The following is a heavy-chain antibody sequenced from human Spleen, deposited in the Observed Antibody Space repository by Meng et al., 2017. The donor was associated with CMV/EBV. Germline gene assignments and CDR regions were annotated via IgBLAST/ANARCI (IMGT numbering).Heavy chain of an antibody. CDR2: IWYDSSNK. CDR3: VKQRLKYGSNIYYGMDV. Sequence: GGSLRLSCAASGFTFRHYGIHWVRQAPGKGLDWVAVIWYDSSNKYYADSVKGRFTISRDNSNNILYLQMNSLRAEDTAVYYCVKQRLKYGSNIYYGMDVWGQGTTVTVSS. J-gene: IGHJ6*02. CDR1: GFTFRHYG. D-gene: IGHD3-10*01. V-gene: IGHV3-33*06.